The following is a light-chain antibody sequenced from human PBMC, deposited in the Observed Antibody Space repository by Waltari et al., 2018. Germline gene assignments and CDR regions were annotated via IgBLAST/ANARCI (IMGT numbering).Light chain of an antibody. V-gene: IGKV1-8*01. CDR3: QEYYTYTPVT. Sequence: AIRMTQSTSSLSASTGDRVSITCRASQDVRTYLAWYQQKPGKAPKLLIYAASTLQSGVPSRISGSGSGTDFTLTINNLQSEDLATYYCQEYYTYTPVTFGGGTKVEIK. CDR2: AAS. CDR1: QDVRTY. J-gene: IGKJ4*01.